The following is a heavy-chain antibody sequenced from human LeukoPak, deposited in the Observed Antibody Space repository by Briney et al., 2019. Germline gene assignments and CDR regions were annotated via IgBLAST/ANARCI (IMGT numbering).Heavy chain of an antibody. CDR1: GYSISSGYY. V-gene: IGHV4-38-2*02. D-gene: IGHD4-17*01. CDR2: IYHSGST. CDR3: ARLWDYGYYYYYMDV. J-gene: IGHJ6*03. Sequence: SETLSLTCTVSGYSISSGYYWGWIRQPPGKGLEWIGSIYHSGSTYYNPSLKSRVTISVDTSKNQFSLKLSSVTAADTAVYYCARLWDYGYYYYYMDVWGKGTTVTVSS.